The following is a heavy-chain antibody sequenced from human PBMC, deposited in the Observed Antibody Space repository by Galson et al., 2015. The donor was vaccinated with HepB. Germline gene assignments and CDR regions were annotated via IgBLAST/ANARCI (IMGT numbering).Heavy chain of an antibody. J-gene: IGHJ4*02. CDR2: ISWEGGST. CDR1: GFTFDDYT. D-gene: IGHD3-16*01. V-gene: IGHV3-43*01. CDR3: AKDYPIGLSGYYFDS. Sequence: SLRLSCAASGFTFDDYTMHWVRQAPGKGLEWISLISWEGGSTNYADSVKGRFTISRDNSKNSLYLQMNRLRSEDNALYYCAKDYPIGLSGYYFDSWGQGTLVTVSS.